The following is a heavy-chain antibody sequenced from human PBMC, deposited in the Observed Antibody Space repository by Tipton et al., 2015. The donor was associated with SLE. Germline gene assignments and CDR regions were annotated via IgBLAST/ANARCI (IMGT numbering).Heavy chain of an antibody. CDR3: ARGYCPGGVCYTDYFDH. J-gene: IGHJ4*02. CDR2: IWFDGSNT. D-gene: IGHD2-8*02. V-gene: IGHV3-33*01. Sequence: RSLRLSCAASGFTFSSFGMHWVRQAPGKGLGWVSFIWFDGSNTYYADSVKGRFAVSRDNSKNTLFLQMNSLRAEDTAVYYCARGYCPGGVCYTDYFDHWVQVTLVTVSS. CDR1: GFTFSSFG.